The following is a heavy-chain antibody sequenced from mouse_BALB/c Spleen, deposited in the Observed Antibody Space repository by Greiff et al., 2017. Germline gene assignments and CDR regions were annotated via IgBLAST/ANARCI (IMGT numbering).Heavy chain of an antibody. Sequence: VQLKESGGGLVKPGGSLKLSCAASGFTFSDYYMYWVRQTPEKRLEWVATISDGGSYTYYPDSVKGRFTISRDNAKNNLYLQMSSLKSEDTAMYYCARGTMITTAPAYWGQGTLVTVSA. D-gene: IGHD2-4*01. CDR3: ARGTMITTAPAY. V-gene: IGHV5-4*02. J-gene: IGHJ3*01. CDR2: ISDGGSYT. CDR1: GFTFSDYY.